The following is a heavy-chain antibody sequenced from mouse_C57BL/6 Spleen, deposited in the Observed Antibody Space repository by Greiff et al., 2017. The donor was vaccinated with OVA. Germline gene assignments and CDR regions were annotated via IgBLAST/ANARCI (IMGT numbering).Heavy chain of an antibody. V-gene: IGHV1-22*01. CDR3: ARFSYGSSY. J-gene: IGHJ2*01. CDR2: INPNNGGT. D-gene: IGHD1-1*01. Sequence: DVQLQESGPELVKPGASVKMSCKASGYTFTDYNMHWVKQSHGKSLEWIGYINPNNGGTSYNQKFKGKATLTVNKSSSTAYMELRSLTSEDSAVYYCARFSYGSSYWGQGTTLTVSS. CDR1: GYTFTDYN.